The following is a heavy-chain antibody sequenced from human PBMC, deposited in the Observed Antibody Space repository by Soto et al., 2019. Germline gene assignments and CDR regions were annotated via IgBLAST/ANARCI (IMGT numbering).Heavy chain of an antibody. CDR2: IYFNGNT. Sequence: SETLSLTCSVSADSFSKYYWTWIRQPPGEGLEWIGYIYFNGNTNYNPSLKGRVTISINTSKKQFSLNLSSVTAADTAVYYCASVTFGGVVLAHWGQGTLVTVSS. V-gene: IGHV4-59*01. CDR3: ASVTFGGVVLAH. J-gene: IGHJ4*02. CDR1: ADSFSKYY. D-gene: IGHD3-16*01.